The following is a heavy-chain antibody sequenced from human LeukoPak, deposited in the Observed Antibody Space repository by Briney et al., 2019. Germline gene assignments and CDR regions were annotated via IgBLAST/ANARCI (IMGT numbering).Heavy chain of an antibody. D-gene: IGHD3-22*01. CDR1: GYTFTSYG. Sequence: ASVKVSCKASGYTFTSYGISWVRQAPGQGLEWMGWISAYNGNTNYAQKFQGWVTMTRDTSISTAYMELGRLRSDDTAVYYCARGGYYYDSSGMDYWGQGTLVAVSS. J-gene: IGHJ4*02. CDR2: ISAYNGNT. CDR3: ARGGYYYDSSGMDY. V-gene: IGHV1-18*01.